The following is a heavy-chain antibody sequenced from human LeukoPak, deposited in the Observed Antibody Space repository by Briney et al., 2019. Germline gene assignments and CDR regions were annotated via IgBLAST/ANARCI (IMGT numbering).Heavy chain of an antibody. CDR1: GGSFSGYY. CDR2: INHSGST. D-gene: IGHD6-13*01. CDR3: ARERAGTTLFDY. J-gene: IGHJ4*02. V-gene: IGHV4-34*01. Sequence: SETLSLTCAVYGGSFSGYYWSWIRQPPGKGLEWIGEINHSGSTNYNPSLKSRVTISVDTSKNQFSLKLSSVTAADTAVYYCARERAGTTLFDYWGQGTLVTVSS.